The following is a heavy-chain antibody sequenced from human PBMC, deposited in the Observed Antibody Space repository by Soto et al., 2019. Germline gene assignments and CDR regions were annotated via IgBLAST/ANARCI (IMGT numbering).Heavy chain of an antibody. CDR3: VRDRHGGPGAYYGNYLAP. CDR1: GFTFGDYW. D-gene: IGHD3-3*01. Sequence: GGSLRHSCAASGFTFGDYWMHWVRQAPGKGLVWVSRINSDGSITTYADSVKGRFTISRDNAKNTTFLQMNSLGNEDTAVYYCVRDRHGGPGAYYGNYLAPWGQGTLVTV. J-gene: IGHJ5*02. V-gene: IGHV3-74*01. CDR2: INSDGSIT.